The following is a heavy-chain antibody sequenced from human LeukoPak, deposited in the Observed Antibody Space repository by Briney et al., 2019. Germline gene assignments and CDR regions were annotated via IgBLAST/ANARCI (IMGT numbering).Heavy chain of an antibody. Sequence: GESLKISCQGSGYSFTSYWIAWVRQMPGKGLEWMGISYPGDSDTRYSPSFQGQVTISADKSSSTAYLQWGNLKASDTAMYYCARMPESANFVWGSSRYTSAFDIWAQGTMVTVSS. D-gene: IGHD3-16*02. CDR3: ARMPESANFVWGSSRYTSAFDI. V-gene: IGHV5-51*01. J-gene: IGHJ3*02. CDR1: GYSFTSYW. CDR2: SYPGDSDT.